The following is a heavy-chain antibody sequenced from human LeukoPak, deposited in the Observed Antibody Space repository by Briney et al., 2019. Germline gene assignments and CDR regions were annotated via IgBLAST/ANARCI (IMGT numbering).Heavy chain of an antibody. CDR1: GFTFSSYS. CDR2: ISSDSRTI. D-gene: IGHD3-22*01. V-gene: IGHV3-48*04. J-gene: IGHJ3*02. Sequence: GGSLRLSCAASGFTFSSYSMNWVRQAPGKGLEWVSYISSDSRTIYYADSVKGRFTISRDNAKKSLYLQMHSLRAEDTAVYYCARDTHKFDSSGYYPDTFDIWGQGTMVTVSS. CDR3: ARDTHKFDSSGYYPDTFDI.